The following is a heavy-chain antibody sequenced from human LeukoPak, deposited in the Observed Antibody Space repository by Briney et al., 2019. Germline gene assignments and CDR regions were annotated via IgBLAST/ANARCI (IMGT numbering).Heavy chain of an antibody. CDR2: IYYSGST. CDR1: VGSISSSSYY. D-gene: IGHD6-19*01. CDR3: ARVVLQWLVYFDY. V-gene: IGHV4-39*07. Sequence: PSETLTLTCTVSVGSISSSSYYWGWIRQPPGKGLEWIGSIYYSGSTYYNPSLKSRVTISVDTSKNQFSLKLSSVTAADTAVYYCARVVLQWLVYFDYWGQGTLVTVSS. J-gene: IGHJ4*02.